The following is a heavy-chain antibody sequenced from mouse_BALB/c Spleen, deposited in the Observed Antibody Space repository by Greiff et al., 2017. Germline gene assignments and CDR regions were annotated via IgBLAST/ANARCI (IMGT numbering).Heavy chain of an antibody. CDR3: ARDEDDYDGGMDY. Sequence: EVQLVESGGGLVQPGGSLKLSCAASGFTFSSYGMSWVRQTPDKRLELVATINSNGGSTYYPDSVKGRFTISRDNAKNTLYLQMSSLKSEDTAMYYCARDEDDYDGGMDYWGQGTSVTVSS. CDR1: GFTFSSYG. D-gene: IGHD2-4*01. CDR2: INSNGGST. J-gene: IGHJ4*01. V-gene: IGHV5-6-3*01.